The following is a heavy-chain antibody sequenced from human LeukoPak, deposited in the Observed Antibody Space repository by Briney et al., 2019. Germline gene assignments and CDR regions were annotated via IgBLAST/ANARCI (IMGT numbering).Heavy chain of an antibody. CDR2: MNIKTGNP. V-gene: IGHV7-4-1*02. D-gene: IGHD3/OR15-3a*01. CDR3: SRSGFWTDQPAFDL. J-gene: IGHJ3*01. Sequence: ASVTVSCMASGYTFTRYAMNWVRQAPGQGVEGMGWMNIKTGNPTFGQGFTGRFVFSLDTSVTAASVSVSSHREGRTPVCYCSRSGFWTDQPAFDLWGEGTRVTVS. CDR1: GYTFTRYA.